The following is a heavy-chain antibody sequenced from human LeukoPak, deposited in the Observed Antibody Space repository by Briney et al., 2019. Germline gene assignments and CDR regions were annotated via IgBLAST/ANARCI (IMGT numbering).Heavy chain of an antibody. V-gene: IGHV1-69*06. CDR1: GGTFSSYA. CDR3: ARGYCSGGSCNEWFDP. CDR2: IIPIFGTA. J-gene: IGHJ5*02. Sequence: SVKVSCKASGGTFSSYAISWVRQAPGQGLEWMGGIIPIFGTANYAQKFQGRVTITADKSTSTAYMELSSLRSEDMAVYYCARGYCSGGSCNEWFDPWGQGTLVTVSS. D-gene: IGHD2-15*01.